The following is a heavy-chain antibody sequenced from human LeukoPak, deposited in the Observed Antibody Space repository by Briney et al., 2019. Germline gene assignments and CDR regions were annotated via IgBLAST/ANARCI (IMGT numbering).Heavy chain of an antibody. CDR1: GFTFSSYW. CDR3: AKDRSSGWYGAFDI. J-gene: IGHJ3*02. V-gene: IGHV3-7*01. D-gene: IGHD6-19*01. Sequence: PGGSLRLSCAASGFTFSSYWMSWVRQAPGKGLEWVASIKEDGSDKYYVGSVKGRFTISRDNAKNSLYLQMHSLRAEDTAVYYCAKDRSSGWYGAFDIWGQGTMVTVSS. CDR2: IKEDGSDK.